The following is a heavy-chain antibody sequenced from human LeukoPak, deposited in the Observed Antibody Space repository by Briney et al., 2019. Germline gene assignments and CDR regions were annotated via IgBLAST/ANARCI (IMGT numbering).Heavy chain of an antibody. CDR2: IYHSGST. V-gene: IGHV4-4*02. D-gene: IGHD4-17*01. CDR1: GGSISSTNW. Sequence: SETLSLTYAVSGGSISSTNWWSWVRQPPGKGLEWIGEIYHSGSTNYNPSLKSRVTISVDTSKNQFSLKLSSVTAADTAVYYCAIEDNYGDYYFQHWGQGTLVTVSS. CDR3: AIEDNYGDYYFQH. J-gene: IGHJ1*01.